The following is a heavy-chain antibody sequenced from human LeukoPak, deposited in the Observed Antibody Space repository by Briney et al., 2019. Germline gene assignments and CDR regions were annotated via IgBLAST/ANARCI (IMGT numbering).Heavy chain of an antibody. CDR1: GYSFTSYW. V-gene: IGHV5-51*01. D-gene: IGHD6-13*01. CDR2: IYPGDSDT. J-gene: IGHJ3*02. Sequence: GESLKISCKGSGYSFTSYWIGWVRQMPGKGLEWMGIIYPGDSDTRYSPSFQGRVTISADKSISTAYLQWSSLKASDTAMYYCARPGSSWYDAFDIWGQGTMVTVSS. CDR3: ARPGSSWYDAFDI.